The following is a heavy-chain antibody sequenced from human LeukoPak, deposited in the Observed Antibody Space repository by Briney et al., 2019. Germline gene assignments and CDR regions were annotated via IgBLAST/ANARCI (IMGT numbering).Heavy chain of an antibody. Sequence: LSLTCTVSGGSISSYYWSWVRQAPGKGLEWVSGISWNSGSIGYADSVKGRFTISRDNAKNSLYLQMNSLRAEDTALYYCAKDRSPSSWYYFDYWGQGTLVTVSS. V-gene: IGHV3-9*01. CDR3: AKDRSPSSWYYFDY. D-gene: IGHD6-13*01. CDR2: ISWNSGSI. CDR1: GGSISSYY. J-gene: IGHJ4*02.